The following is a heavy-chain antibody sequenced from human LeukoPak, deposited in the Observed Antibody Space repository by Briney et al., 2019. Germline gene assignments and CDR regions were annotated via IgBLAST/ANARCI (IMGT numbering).Heavy chain of an antibody. D-gene: IGHD4-17*01. CDR2: IFYSGSA. CDR1: GGSIRSGDYY. J-gene: IGHJ6*04. CDR3: ARIDYADYVLGGMDV. Sequence: SETLSLTCTVSGGSIRSGDYYWNWIRQPPGKDLEWIGYIFYSGSAYYNQSLKSRVTISVDTSKNQFSLKLTSVTAADTAVYYCARIDYADYVLGGMDVWGKGTTVTVSS. V-gene: IGHV4-30-4*01.